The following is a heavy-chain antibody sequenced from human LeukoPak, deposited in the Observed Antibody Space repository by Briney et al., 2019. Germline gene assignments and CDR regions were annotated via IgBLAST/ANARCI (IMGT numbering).Heavy chain of an antibody. Sequence: GGSLRLSCAASGFTVSSNYMSWVRQAPGKGLEWVSIIYSGGSTFYADSVKGRFTISRDNAKNTLYLQMNSLRAEDTAVYYCARGPFPHYYDSSGYYPYWGQGTLVTVSS. CDR1: GFTVSSNY. CDR3: ARGPFPHYYDSSGYYPY. CDR2: IYSGGST. J-gene: IGHJ4*02. V-gene: IGHV3-53*01. D-gene: IGHD3-22*01.